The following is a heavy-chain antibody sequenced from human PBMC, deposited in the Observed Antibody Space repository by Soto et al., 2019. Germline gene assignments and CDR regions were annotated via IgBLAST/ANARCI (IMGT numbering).Heavy chain of an antibody. CDR2: IRNKPNNYAT. CDR3: ARGWALGELLPGAFDY. V-gene: IGHV3-72*01. D-gene: IGHD1-26*01. CDR1: VFTFRDHY. J-gene: IGHJ4*02. Sequence: GGPLRLSCPASVFTFRDHYMDWVRQAPGKGLEWVGRIRNKPNNYATEYAASVKDRFTISRDDSKNSLYLQMNSLKTEDTAVYYCARGWALGELLPGAFDYWGQGILVTVSS.